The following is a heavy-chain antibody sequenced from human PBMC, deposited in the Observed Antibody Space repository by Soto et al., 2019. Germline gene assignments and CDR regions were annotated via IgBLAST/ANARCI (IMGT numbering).Heavy chain of an antibody. J-gene: IGHJ4*02. CDR2: ISGSGGST. V-gene: IGHV3-23*01. CDR1: GFTFSDYA. Sequence: GGSLRLSCAASGFTFSDYAMNWVRQAPGKGLEWVSGISGSGGSTYYADSVKGRFTISRDNSRNTLYLQMNSLRAEDTAVYYCAKLRGYDSSSFPDYWGQGTLVTVSS. D-gene: IGHD3-22*01. CDR3: AKLRGYDSSSFPDY.